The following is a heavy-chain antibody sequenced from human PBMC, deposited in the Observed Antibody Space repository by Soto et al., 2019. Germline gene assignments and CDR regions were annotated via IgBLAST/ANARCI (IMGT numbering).Heavy chain of an antibody. CDR1: GFTFSSYA. D-gene: IGHD5-18*01. CDR2: ISDDGSNK. CDR3: AREGSYGRREYGMDV. Sequence: QVQLVESGGGVVQPGRSLRLSCAASGFTFSSYAMHWVRQAPGKGLEWVAVISDDGSNKYYADSVKGRFTISRDNSKNTLNLQMNSRRAEDADVYYCAREGSYGRREYGMDVWGQGTTVTVSS. J-gene: IGHJ6*02. V-gene: IGHV3-30-3*01.